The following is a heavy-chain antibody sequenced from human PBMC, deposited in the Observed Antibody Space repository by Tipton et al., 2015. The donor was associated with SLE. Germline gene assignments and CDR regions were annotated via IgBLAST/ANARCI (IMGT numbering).Heavy chain of an antibody. J-gene: IGHJ4*02. D-gene: IGHD6-19*01. Sequence: TLSLTCTVSGGSISSFHWTWIRQPPGKGLECIGYISFRGSTSYNPSLKGRVTLSVDTSNTLFSLTQRSVTAADTAVYYCARQAYSSDWAFFDNWGQGALVIVSS. CDR3: ARQAYSSDWAFFDN. CDR2: ISFRGST. V-gene: IGHV4-59*08. CDR1: GGSISSFH.